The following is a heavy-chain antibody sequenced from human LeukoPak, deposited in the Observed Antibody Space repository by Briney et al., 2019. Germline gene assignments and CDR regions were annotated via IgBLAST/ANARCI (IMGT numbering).Heavy chain of an antibody. V-gene: IGHV1-69*05. CDR1: GGTFSSYA. CDR2: IIPIFGTA. J-gene: IGHJ4*02. CDR3: ARSITIFGVVPYFDY. Sequence: VASVKVSCKASGGTFSSYAISLVRQAPGQGLEWMGGIIPIFGTANYAQKFQGRVTITTDESTSTAYMELSSLRSEDTAVYYCARSITIFGVVPYFDYLGQGTLVTVSS. D-gene: IGHD3-3*01.